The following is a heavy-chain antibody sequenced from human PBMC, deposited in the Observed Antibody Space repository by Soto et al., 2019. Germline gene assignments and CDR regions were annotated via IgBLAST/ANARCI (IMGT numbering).Heavy chain of an antibody. CDR2: IWYDGSNK. CDR1: GFTVSSYG. V-gene: IGHV3-33*01. D-gene: IGHD6-6*01. J-gene: IGHJ4*02. CDR3: ARDIEYSSSVLDY. Sequence: PWGSLRICCAASGFTVSSYGMHWVRQATGKGLEWVAVIWYDGSNKYYADSVKGRFTISRDNTKTTLYLQMNSLRAEDTAVYYCARDIEYSSSVLDYWGQGTLVTVSS.